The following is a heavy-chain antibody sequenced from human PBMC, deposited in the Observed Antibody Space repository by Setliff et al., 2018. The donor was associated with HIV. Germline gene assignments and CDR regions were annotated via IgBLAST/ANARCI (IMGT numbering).Heavy chain of an antibody. J-gene: IGHJ6*03. Sequence: SVKVSCKASGGIFSRFAFSWVRQAPGQGLEWMGGIIPIFGTPNYAQKFQGRVTITTDESTNTVYMELYSLTSEDTAIYYCASSAGALPTTAPYGDYYYYFYMDVWGKGTTVTVSS. CDR3: ASSAGALPTTAPYGDYYYYFYMDV. CDR1: GGIFSRFA. D-gene: IGHD1-1*01. CDR2: IIPIFGTP. V-gene: IGHV1-69*05.